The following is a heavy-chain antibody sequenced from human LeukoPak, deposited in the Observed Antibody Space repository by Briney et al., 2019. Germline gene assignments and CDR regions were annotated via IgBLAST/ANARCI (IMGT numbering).Heavy chain of an antibody. Sequence: SETLSLTCAVYGGSFSGYYWSWIRQPPGKGLEWIGEINHGGSTNYNPSLKSRVTISVDTSKNQFSLKLSSVTAADTAVYYCARHVGYSIYRRKIDYWGQGTLVTVSS. V-gene: IGHV4-34*01. D-gene: IGHD5-12*01. CDR2: INHGGST. CDR3: ARHVGYSIYRRKIDY. CDR1: GGSFSGYY. J-gene: IGHJ4*02.